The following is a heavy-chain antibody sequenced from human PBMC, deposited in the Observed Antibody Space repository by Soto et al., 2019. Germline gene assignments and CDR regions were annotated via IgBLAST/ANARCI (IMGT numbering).Heavy chain of an antibody. Sequence: QVQLVESGGGVVQPGRSLRLSCAASGFTFSSYAMHWVRQAPGKGLEWVAVISYDGSNKYYADSVKGRFTISRDNSKNTLYLQMNSLRAEDTAVYYCAREIVRQLVLFDYWGQGTLVTVSS. CDR2: ISYDGSNK. V-gene: IGHV3-30-3*01. CDR3: AREIVRQLVLFDY. CDR1: GFTFSSYA. D-gene: IGHD6-13*01. J-gene: IGHJ4*02.